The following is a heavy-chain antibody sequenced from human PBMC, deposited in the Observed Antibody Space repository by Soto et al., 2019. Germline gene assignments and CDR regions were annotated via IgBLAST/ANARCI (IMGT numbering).Heavy chain of an antibody. Sequence: NPSETLSLTCTVSGGSISSSSYYWGWIRQPPGKGLEWIGSIYYSGSTYYNPSLKSRVTISVDTSKNQFSLKLSSVTAADTAVYYCARVSADTAMVEGVRFWGQGTLVTVPQ. CDR1: GGSISSSSYY. D-gene: IGHD5-18*01. V-gene: IGHV4-39*01. J-gene: IGHJ4*02. CDR3: ARVSADTAMVEGVRF. CDR2: IYYSGST.